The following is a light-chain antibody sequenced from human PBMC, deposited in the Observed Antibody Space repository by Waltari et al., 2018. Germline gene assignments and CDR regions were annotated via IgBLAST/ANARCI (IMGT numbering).Light chain of an antibody. J-gene: IGKJ2*01. CDR1: LPKQYA. CDR2: DAS. V-gene: IGKV3-11*01. Sequence: ELTQPPSVSVSPGQTARITCSGDTLPKQYAYWYQQKPGQAPRLLIYDASKRATGIPARFSGSGSGTDFTLTISSLEPEDFAVYYCQQRGNWPSGYTFGQGTKLEIK. CDR3: QQRGNWPSGYT.